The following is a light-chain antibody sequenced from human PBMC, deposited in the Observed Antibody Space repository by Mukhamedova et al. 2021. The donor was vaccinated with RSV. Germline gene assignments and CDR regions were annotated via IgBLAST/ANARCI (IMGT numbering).Light chain of an antibody. Sequence: LLIYRNNQRPSGVSNRFSGSKSGNTASLTISGLQAEDEADYYCCSYAGSSLYVFGTGTKVTVL. V-gene: IGLV2-23*01. J-gene: IGLJ1*01. CDR2: RNN. CDR3: CSYAGSSLYV.